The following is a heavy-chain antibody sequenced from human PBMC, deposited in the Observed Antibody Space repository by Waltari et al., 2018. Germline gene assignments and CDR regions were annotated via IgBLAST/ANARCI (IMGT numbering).Heavy chain of an antibody. Sequence: EVQLVESGGGLVQPGGSLRLSCAASGFNFSSYEMNWVRQAPGKGLVWVSYISSIVSTIYYADSVKGRFTISRDNAKNSLYLQMTSLRAEDTAVYYCARVKTMNGLGGDWGQGTLVTVSS. D-gene: IGHD3-22*01. CDR2: ISSIVSTI. J-gene: IGHJ4*02. CDR3: ARVKTMNGLGGD. V-gene: IGHV3-48*03. CDR1: GFNFSSYE.